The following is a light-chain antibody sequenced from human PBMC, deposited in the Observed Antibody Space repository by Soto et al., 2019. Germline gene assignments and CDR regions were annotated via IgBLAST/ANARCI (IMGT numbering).Light chain of an antibody. J-gene: IGKJ1*01. CDR2: GAS. CDR3: QQYGSSAWK. CDR1: QSVSSSY. Sequence: EIVLTQSPGTLSLSPGERAALSCRASQSVSSSYLAWYQQKPGQAPRLLIYGASSRASGVPDRFSGSGSGTDFTLTFSRLEPEDFAVYYCQQYGSSAWKFGQGTKVEI. V-gene: IGKV3-20*01.